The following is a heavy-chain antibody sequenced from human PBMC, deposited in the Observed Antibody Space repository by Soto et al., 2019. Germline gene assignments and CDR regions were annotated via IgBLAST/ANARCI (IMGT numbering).Heavy chain of an antibody. Sequence: QVQLVQSGAAVKKPGASVKVSCKASGYTFTSYGISWVRQAPGQGLEWMGWISAYNGNTNYAQKLQGRVTMTTDTSTSTGYMELRSLRSDDTAVYYCAEDIVVVPAAVHAFDIWGQGTMVTVSS. D-gene: IGHD2-2*01. CDR1: GYTFTSYG. CDR2: ISAYNGNT. CDR3: AEDIVVVPAAVHAFDI. J-gene: IGHJ3*02. V-gene: IGHV1-18*01.